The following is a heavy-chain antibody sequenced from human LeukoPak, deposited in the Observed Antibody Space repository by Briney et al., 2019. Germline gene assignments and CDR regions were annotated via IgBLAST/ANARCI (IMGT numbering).Heavy chain of an antibody. CDR1: TFTFNIYG. D-gene: IGHD5-12*01. Sequence: PGGSLRLSCASTFTFNIYGMHWVRQAPGKGLEWVAFIQYDGSKKYYADSVKGRFTISSDNSRNTLSLQMNSLRTEDTAVYYCARDRTAYSYGTLFDYWGQGTLVTVSS. CDR3: ARDRTAYSYGTLFDY. V-gene: IGHV3-30*02. J-gene: IGHJ4*02. CDR2: IQYDGSKK.